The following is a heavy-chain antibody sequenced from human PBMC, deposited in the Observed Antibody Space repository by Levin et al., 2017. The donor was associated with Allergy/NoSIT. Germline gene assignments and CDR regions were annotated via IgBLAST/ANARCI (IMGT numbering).Heavy chain of an antibody. J-gene: IGHJ4*02. V-gene: IGHV4-4*07. CDR1: GGSISDYY. Sequence: PSQTLSLTCTVSGGSISDYYWSWIRQPAGKGLEWIGRIYVSGRTNYNPSLKSRVTLSVDTSKNQFSLNLTSMTAADTAIYYCARDPALSPYSGSYSDSWGQGTLVTVSS. D-gene: IGHD1-26*01. CDR2: IYVSGRT. CDR3: ARDPALSPYSGSYSDS.